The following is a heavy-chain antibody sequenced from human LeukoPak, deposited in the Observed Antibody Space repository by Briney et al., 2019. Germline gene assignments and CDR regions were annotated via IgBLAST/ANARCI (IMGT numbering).Heavy chain of an antibody. CDR3: TTHPSGAFDI. J-gene: IGHJ3*02. CDR1: GFSSSNAW. Sequence: GGSLRLSCAASGFSSSNAWMSWVRQAPGKGLEWVGRIKSKTDGGTTDYAAPVKGRFTTSRHDTKNTLYLQMNSLKTEDTAVYYCTTHPSGAFDIWGQGTMVTVSS. CDR2: IKSKTDGGTT. V-gene: IGHV3-15*01.